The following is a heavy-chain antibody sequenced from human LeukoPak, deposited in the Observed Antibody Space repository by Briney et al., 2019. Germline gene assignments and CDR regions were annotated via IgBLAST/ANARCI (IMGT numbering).Heavy chain of an antibody. CDR3: ARVLYYGGNNPLGY. D-gene: IGHD4-23*01. Sequence: ASVKVSCKASGYTFTSYAMHWVRQAPGQRLEWIGWINAGNGNAKYSQKFQGRVTITRDTSASTAYMELNSLRSEDTAVYYCARVLYYGGNNPLGYWGQGTLVTVSS. V-gene: IGHV1-3*01. J-gene: IGHJ4*02. CDR1: GYTFTSYA. CDR2: INAGNGNA.